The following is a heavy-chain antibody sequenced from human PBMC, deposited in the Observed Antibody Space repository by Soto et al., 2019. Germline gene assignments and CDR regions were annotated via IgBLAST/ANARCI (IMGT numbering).Heavy chain of an antibody. CDR3: AKLHRNSAYDH. V-gene: IGHV3-74*01. CDR2: INSDGSSI. D-gene: IGHD5-12*01. J-gene: IGHJ5*02. CDR1: GFTFSSHW. Sequence: PGGSLRLSCAASGFTFSSHWMHWVRQAPGKGLVWVSRINSDGSSIDYADFVKGRFTISRDNAKNTLYPQMNSLRAEDTALYYCAKLHRNSAYDHWGQGTLVTVSS.